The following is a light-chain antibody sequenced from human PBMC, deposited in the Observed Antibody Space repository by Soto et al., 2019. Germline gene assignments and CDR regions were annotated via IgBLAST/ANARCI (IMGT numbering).Light chain of an antibody. J-gene: IGLJ3*02. CDR2: EVN. CDR1: SSDIGGYNF. V-gene: IGLV2-8*01. CDR3: SSYAGTNNLGV. Sequence: HSVLTQPPSASGSPGQSVTISCTGTSSDIGGYNFVSWYQQHPGKAPKLIIYEVNKRPSGVPDRFSGSKSGNTASLTVSGLQADDEGDYYCSSYAGTNNLGVFGGGTKLTVL.